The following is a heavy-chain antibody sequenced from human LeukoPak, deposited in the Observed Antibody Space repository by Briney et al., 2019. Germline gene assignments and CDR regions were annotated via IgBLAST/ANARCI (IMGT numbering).Heavy chain of an antibody. CDR1: GFTFSSYW. Sequence: GGSLRLSCAASGFTFSSYWMHWVRQAPGKGLVWVSRINSDGSTTGYADSVKGRFTISRDNTRNTLYLQMNSLRAEDTAVYYCVREMTTLTKYAFDIWGQGTMVTVSS. V-gene: IGHV3-74*01. CDR3: VREMTTLTKYAFDI. D-gene: IGHD4-17*01. J-gene: IGHJ3*02. CDR2: INSDGSTT.